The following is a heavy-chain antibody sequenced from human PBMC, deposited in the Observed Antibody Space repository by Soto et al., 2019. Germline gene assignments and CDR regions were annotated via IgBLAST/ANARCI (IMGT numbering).Heavy chain of an antibody. Sequence: PSETLSLTCTVSGGSISSYYWSWIRQPPGKGLEWIGYIYYSGSTNYNPSLKSRVTISVDTSKSHFSLKLTSITAADTAVYYCARGGGYDYLDYYYGMDVWGQGTTVTSP. CDR1: GGSISSYY. D-gene: IGHD5-12*01. CDR2: IYYSGST. V-gene: IGHV4-59*12. CDR3: ARGGGYDYLDYYYGMDV. J-gene: IGHJ6*02.